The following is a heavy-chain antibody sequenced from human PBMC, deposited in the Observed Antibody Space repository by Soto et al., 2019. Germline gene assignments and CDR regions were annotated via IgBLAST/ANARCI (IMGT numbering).Heavy chain of an antibody. J-gene: IGHJ5*02. D-gene: IGHD1-1*01. CDR1: AYTFTDYY. V-gene: IGHV1-2*02. CDR2: INPNSGGS. Sequence: SVKVSCKASAYTFTDYYIHWVRQAPGQGLEWMGWINPNSGGSYFAQKFLGRVTMTRDTSITTAYMELSRLRSDDTAVYYCARALPEIRMMEGGSFDPWGQGTVVTVSS. CDR3: ARALPEIRMMEGGSFDP.